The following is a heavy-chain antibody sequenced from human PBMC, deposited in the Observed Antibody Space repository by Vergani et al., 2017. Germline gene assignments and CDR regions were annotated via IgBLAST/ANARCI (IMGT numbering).Heavy chain of an antibody. CDR2: IKEDGSEK. V-gene: IGHV3-7*01. CDR3: ASPTQMDSKGTRYHTDV. J-gene: IGHJ6*03. D-gene: IGHD3-16*02. Sequence: EVQLVESGGGLVQPGGSLRLSCAASGFTFSKYWMTWVRQAPGKGLEWVANIKEDGSEKYYVDSVKGRFTISRDNAKNSLYLQMNSLRAEDTAVYYCASPTQMDSKGTRYHTDVWGKGTTVTVSS. CDR1: GFTFSKYW.